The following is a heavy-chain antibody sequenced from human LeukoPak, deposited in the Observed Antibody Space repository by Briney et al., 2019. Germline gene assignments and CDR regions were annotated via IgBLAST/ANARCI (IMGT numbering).Heavy chain of an antibody. CDR1: GFTFSTYA. V-gene: IGHV3-64*04. CDR3: AKASCSSTSCYEYFQH. CDR2: IRSDGGNT. D-gene: IGHD2-2*01. Sequence: GRSLRLSCSASGFTFSTYAMHWVRQAPGKGLEYVSAIRSDGGNTLYTDSVKGRFTISRDNSKNTLYLQMNSLRAEDTAVYYCAKASCSSTSCYEYFQHWGQGTLVTVSS. J-gene: IGHJ1*01.